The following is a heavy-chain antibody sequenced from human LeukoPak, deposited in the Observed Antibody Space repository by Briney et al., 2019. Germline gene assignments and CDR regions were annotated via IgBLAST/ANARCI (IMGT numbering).Heavy chain of an antibody. V-gene: IGHV3-21*01. CDR1: GFTFSSYS. CDR2: ISSSSSYI. CDR3: ARAVILRYFDWLSESPYYYGMDV. Sequence: GGSLRLSCAASGFTFSSYSMNWVRQAPGKGLEWVSSISSSSSYIYYADSVKGRFTSSRDNAKNSLYLQMNSLRAEDTAVYYCARAVILRYFDWLSESPYYYGMDVWGQGTTVTVSS. J-gene: IGHJ6*02. D-gene: IGHD3-9*01.